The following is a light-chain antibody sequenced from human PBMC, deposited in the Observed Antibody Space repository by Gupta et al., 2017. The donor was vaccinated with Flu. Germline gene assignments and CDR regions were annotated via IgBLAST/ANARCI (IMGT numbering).Light chain of an antibody. CDR3: QQRSNWLSTT. V-gene: IGKV3-11*01. Sequence: ATLSLSPGEGATLSCRASQSVRSYLAWYKQKPGQAPRLLIYDASNRDTGIPARFSGSGYGTDFTLTISSREPEDFAVYYCQQRSNWLSTTFGQGTRLEIK. CDR1: QSVRSY. J-gene: IGKJ5*01. CDR2: DAS.